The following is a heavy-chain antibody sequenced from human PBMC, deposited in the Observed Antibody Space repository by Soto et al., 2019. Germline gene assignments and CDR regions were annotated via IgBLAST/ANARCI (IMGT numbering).Heavy chain of an antibody. D-gene: IGHD3-3*01. CDR2: IVPIHDTP. V-gene: IGHV1-69*06. CDR1: RGTFRNYA. Sequence: QVQLVQTGAEVKRPGSSVNVSCTASRGTFRNYAILWVRQAPGQGPEWMGGIVPIHDTPDYAQKFQCRVTITADKPSSTPYMELRGLRSEDTAVYYCAANYDGPLSLGQGTLVTVSS. J-gene: IGHJ5*02. CDR3: AANYDGPLS.